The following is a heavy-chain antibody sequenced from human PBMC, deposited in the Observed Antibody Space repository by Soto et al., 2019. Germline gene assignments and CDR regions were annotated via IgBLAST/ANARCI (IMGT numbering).Heavy chain of an antibody. Sequence: GGSLRLSCSASGFTFSSYAMHWVRQAPGKGLEYVSAISSSGGSTYYPDSVNGRFTISRDNSKNTLYLQMSSLRAEDTAVYYCVKDRNSFIDWCRYYSGQETLFTVSS. CDR2: ISSSGGST. CDR3: VKDRNSFIDWCRYY. D-gene: IGHD3-9*01. V-gene: IGHV3-64D*06. CDR1: GFTFSSYA. J-gene: IGHJ4*02.